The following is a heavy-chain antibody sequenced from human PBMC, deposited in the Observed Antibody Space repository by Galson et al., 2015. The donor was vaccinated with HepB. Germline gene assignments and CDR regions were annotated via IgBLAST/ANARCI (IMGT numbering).Heavy chain of an antibody. CDR1: GFTFSSFW. V-gene: IGHV3-74*01. CDR3: ARIPFYYDSSGVQASYYYMDV. J-gene: IGHJ6*03. Sequence: SLRLSCAASGFTFSSFWMHWVRQAPGKGLVWVSHINSDGSSTSYADSVKGRFTISRDNAKNTLYLQMNSLRAGDTAVYYCARIPFYYDSSGVQASYYYMDVWGKGTTVTVSS. D-gene: IGHD3-22*01. CDR2: INSDGSST.